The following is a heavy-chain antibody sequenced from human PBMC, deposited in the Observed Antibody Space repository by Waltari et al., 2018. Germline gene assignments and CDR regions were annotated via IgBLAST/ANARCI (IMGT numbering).Heavy chain of an antibody. CDR1: GGSFSGYY. D-gene: IGHD3-3*01. V-gene: IGHV4-34*01. CDR3: ARGATFGVVAYYFDY. CDR2: INHSGST. J-gene: IGHJ4*02. Sequence: QVQLQQWGAGLWKPSETLSLTRTVYGGSFSGYYWTWIPPPPGKGLEWIGEINHSGSTNYNPSLKSRVTISVDTSKNQFSLKVSSVTAADTAVYYCARGATFGVVAYYFDYWGQGTLVTVSS.